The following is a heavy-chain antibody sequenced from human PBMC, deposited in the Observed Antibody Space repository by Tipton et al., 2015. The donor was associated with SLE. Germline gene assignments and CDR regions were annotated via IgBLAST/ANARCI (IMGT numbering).Heavy chain of an antibody. CDR2: ISNNGNT. V-gene: IGHV4-61*01. D-gene: IGHD3-3*01. J-gene: IGHJ4*01. CDR3: ARVEYDAYDLPQFAL. Sequence: TLSLTCIVSGGSISDSISRLYWSWIREAPGKGLEWIGHISNNGNTNYNPSLKSRVTMSVDTSMNRFSLRLNSVTAADTAIYYCARVEYDAYDLPQFALWGHVALFTVSS. CDR1: GGSISDSISRLY.